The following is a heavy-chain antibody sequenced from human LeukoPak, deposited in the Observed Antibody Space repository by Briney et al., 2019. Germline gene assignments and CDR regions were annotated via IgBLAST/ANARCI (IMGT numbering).Heavy chain of an antibody. Sequence: PGGSLRLSCAASGFTFSSYWLSWFRQAPGKGLEWVANIKQDGSEKYYVDSVKGRFTISRDNAKNSLYLQMNSLRAEDTAVYYCAREYCSSTSCYYFDYWGQGTLVTVSS. CDR2: IKQDGSEK. V-gene: IGHV3-7*01. J-gene: IGHJ4*02. CDR1: GFTFSSYW. D-gene: IGHD2-2*01. CDR3: AREYCSSTSCYYFDY.